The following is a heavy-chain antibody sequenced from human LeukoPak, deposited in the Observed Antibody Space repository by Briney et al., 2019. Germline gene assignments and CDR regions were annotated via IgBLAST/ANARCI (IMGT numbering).Heavy chain of an antibody. CDR3: ARNDPGNFGMDV. Sequence: PGGSLRLSCAASGFTFSSYGMHWVRQAPGKGLEWVATIWYDGSIQYYAESVRGRFTISRESSKSALYLQMNSLRAEDTAVFYCARNDPGNFGMDVWGQGTTVIVSS. CDR1: GFTFSSYG. J-gene: IGHJ6*02. V-gene: IGHV3-33*01. CDR2: IWYDGSIQ. D-gene: IGHD1-7*01.